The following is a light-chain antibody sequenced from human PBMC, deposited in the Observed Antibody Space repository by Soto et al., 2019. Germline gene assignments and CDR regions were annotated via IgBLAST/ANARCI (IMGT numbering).Light chain of an antibody. J-gene: IGKJ5*01. CDR3: QQSYSTPIT. CDR1: QTISNY. V-gene: IGKV1-39*01. CDR2: AAS. Sequence: DIQMTQSPSSLSASVGDRVTITGRASQTISNYLNWYQQKPGKAPKQXIYAASSLQSGVPSRFSGSGSGTDFTLTISSLQPEDFATYYCQQSYSTPITFGQGTRLEIK.